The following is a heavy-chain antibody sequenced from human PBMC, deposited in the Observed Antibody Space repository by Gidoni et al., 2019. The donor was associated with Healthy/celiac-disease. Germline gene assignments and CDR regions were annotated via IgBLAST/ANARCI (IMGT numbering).Heavy chain of an antibody. CDR1: GLPFSSYA. Sequence: EVQLLESGGGLVQPGGSLRLSCAASGLPFSSYAMSWVRQPPGTGWEWVSVISGSGGSTYSADSVKGRFTISRDNSKNTLYLQMNSLRAEDTAVYYCARGKNGVYVWGSLGYWGQGTLVTVSS. CDR3: ARGKNGVYVWGSLGY. V-gene: IGHV3-23*01. D-gene: IGHD3-16*01. CDR2: ISGSGGST. J-gene: IGHJ4*02.